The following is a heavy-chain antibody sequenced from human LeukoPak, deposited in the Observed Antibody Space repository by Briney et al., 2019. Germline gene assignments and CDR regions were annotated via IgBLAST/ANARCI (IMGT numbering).Heavy chain of an antibody. J-gene: IGHJ4*02. V-gene: IGHV1-2*06. D-gene: IGHD2-2*01. CDR2: INPNSGGT. CDR1: GYTFTGYY. Sequence: ASVKVSCKASGYTFTGYYMHWVRQAPGQGLEWMGRINPNSGGTNYAQKFQGRVTMTRDTSISTAYMELSRLRSDDTAVYYCARVDIVVVPAAGDFDCWGQGTLVTVSS. CDR3: ARVDIVVVPAAGDFDC.